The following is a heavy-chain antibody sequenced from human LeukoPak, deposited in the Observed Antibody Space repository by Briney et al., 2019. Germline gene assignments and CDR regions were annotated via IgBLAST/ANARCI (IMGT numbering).Heavy chain of an antibody. Sequence: SETLSLTCAVYGGSFSGYYWSWIRQPPGKGLEWIGEINHSGSTNYNPSLKSRVTISVDTSKNQSSLKLSSVTAADTAVYYCARGPDGSGSSRYYYYYMDVWGKGTTVTVSS. D-gene: IGHD3-10*01. CDR3: ARGPDGSGSSRYYYYYMDV. CDR1: GGSFSGYY. V-gene: IGHV4-34*01. J-gene: IGHJ6*03. CDR2: INHSGST.